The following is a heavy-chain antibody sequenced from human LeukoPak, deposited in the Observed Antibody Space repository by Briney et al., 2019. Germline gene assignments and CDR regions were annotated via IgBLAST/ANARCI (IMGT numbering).Heavy chain of an antibody. CDR3: ARFDSSSWSYYFDY. Sequence: AETLSLTCTVSGGSISSYYWSWIRQPAGKGLEWIGHIFISGSTNYNPSLKSRVTISVDKSKNQFSLKLISVTAADTAVYYCARFDSSSWSYYFDYWGQGTLVTVSS. CDR1: GGSISSYY. CDR2: IFISGST. J-gene: IGHJ4*02. D-gene: IGHD6-13*01. V-gene: IGHV4-4*07.